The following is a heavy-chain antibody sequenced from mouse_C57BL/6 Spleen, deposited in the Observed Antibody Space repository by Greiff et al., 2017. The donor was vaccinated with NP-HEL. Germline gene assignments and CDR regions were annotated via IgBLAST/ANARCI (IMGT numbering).Heavy chain of an antibody. Sequence: QVQLQQPGAELVRPGSSVKLSCKASGYTFTSYWMDWVKQRPGQGLEWIGNIYPSDSETHYNQKFKDKATLTVDKSSSTAYMQLSSLTSEDSADYYCERRLRSGYAMDYWGQGTSVTVSS. J-gene: IGHJ4*01. D-gene: IGHD1-1*01. CDR2: IYPSDSET. V-gene: IGHV1-61*01. CDR1: GYTFTSYW. CDR3: ERRLRSGYAMDY.